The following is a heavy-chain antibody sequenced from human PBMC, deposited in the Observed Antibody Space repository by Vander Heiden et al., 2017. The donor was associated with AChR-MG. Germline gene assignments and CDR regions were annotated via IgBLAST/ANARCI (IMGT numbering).Heavy chain of an antibody. J-gene: IGHJ3*02. D-gene: IGHD3-9*01. V-gene: IGHV3-30*18. CDR1: GFNFSKFD. CDR2: IPFDGISD. Sequence: QVQLVESGGGVVQPGRSLRLSCAASGFNFSKFDIHWVRQTPGRGLEWVTFIPFDGISDKYADSVKGRFSVSRDISKNTLYLQMNSLKVEDTAIYYCAKELYPRRDWFAFDIWGRGTMVIVSS. CDR3: AKELYPRRDWFAFDI.